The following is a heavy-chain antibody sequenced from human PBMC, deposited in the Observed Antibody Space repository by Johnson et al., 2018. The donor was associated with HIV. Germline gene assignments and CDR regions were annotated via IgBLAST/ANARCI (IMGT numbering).Heavy chain of an antibody. D-gene: IGHD4-17*01. V-gene: IGHV3-11*01. CDR3: ARSPETGDRLWRAFDI. Sequence: QMQLVESGGGLVKPGGSLRLSCAVSGFTFSDYYMSWIRQAPGKGLEWVSYISSSGSTIYYPDSVKGRFTISRDSAKNSLYLQMKSLRVEDTAVYYCARSPETGDRLWRAFDIWGHGTMVTVSS. J-gene: IGHJ3*02. CDR1: GFTFSDYY. CDR2: ISSSGSTI.